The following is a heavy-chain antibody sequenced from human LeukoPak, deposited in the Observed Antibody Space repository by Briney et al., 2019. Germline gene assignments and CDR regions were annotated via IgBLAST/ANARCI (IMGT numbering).Heavy chain of an antibody. CDR3: ARGKGYYDSSGPDY. D-gene: IGHD3-22*01. V-gene: IGHV4-34*01. J-gene: IGHJ4*02. CDR2: INHSGST. CDR1: GGSFSGYY. Sequence: SETLSLTCAVYGGSFSGYYWSWIRQPPGKGLEWIGDINHSGSTNYNPSLKSRVTISVDTSKNQFSLKLSSVTAADTAVYYCARGKGYYDSSGPDYWGQGTLVTVSS.